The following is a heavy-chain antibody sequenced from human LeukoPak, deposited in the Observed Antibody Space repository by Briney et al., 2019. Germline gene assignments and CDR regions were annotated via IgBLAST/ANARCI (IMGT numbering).Heavy chain of an antibody. CDR2: ISSTSTFI. CDR3: ARDYFDSSDYPQTYYYYYMDV. J-gene: IGHJ6*03. V-gene: IGHV3-21*01. CDR1: GFTFSRYS. D-gene: IGHD3-22*01. Sequence: PGGSLRLSCAASGFTFSRYSMNWVRQAPGKGLEWVASISSTSTFIYSADSVKGRFTFSRDTAKNSLFLQMNSLRAEDTAIYYCARDYFDSSDYPQTYYYYYMDVWGKGTTVTVSS.